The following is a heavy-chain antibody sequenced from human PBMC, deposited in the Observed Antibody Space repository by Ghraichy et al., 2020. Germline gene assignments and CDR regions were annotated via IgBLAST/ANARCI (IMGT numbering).Heavy chain of an antibody. CDR3: AREVGSRGWYSIDY. J-gene: IGHJ4*02. V-gene: IGHV3-23*01. Sequence: GGSLRLSCVASGFTFSTYAMAWARQAPGKGLEWVSTIRPAGDIKYYTGSVRGRFSISRDNSKTTVFLQMNDLGVDDTAFYYCAREVGSRGWYSIDYWGQGTLVTVSS. CDR1: GFTFSTYA. CDR2: IRPAGDIK. D-gene: IGHD6-19*01.